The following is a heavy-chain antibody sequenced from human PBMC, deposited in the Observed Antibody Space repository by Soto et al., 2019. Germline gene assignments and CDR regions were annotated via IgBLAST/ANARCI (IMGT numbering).Heavy chain of an antibody. CDR3: ASNLVVGDSADY. J-gene: IGHJ4*02. CDR1: GFTVSSNY. Sequence: EVQLVETGGGLIQPGGSLRLSCAASGFTVSSNYMSWVRQAPGKGLEWVSVIYSGGSTYYADSVKGRFTISRDNSKNTLYLHMNSLRAEDTAVYYCASNLVVGDSADYWGQGTLVTVSS. D-gene: IGHD4-17*01. V-gene: IGHV3-53*02. CDR2: IYSGGST.